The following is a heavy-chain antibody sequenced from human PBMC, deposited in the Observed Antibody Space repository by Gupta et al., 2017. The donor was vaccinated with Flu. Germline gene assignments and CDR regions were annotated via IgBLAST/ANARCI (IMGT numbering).Heavy chain of an antibody. D-gene: IGHD2-21*02. CDR3: AREEAYCGGDCYSLGGPPLDY. CDR1: GGTFSSYT. V-gene: IGHV1-69*08. Sequence: QVQLVQSGAEVKKPGSSVKVSCKASGGTFSSYTISWVRQAPGQGLEWMGRIIPILGIANYAQKFQGRVTITADKSTSTAYMELSSLRSEDTAVYYCAREEAYCGGDCYSLGGPPLDYWGQGTLVTVSS. CDR2: IIPILGIA. J-gene: IGHJ4*02.